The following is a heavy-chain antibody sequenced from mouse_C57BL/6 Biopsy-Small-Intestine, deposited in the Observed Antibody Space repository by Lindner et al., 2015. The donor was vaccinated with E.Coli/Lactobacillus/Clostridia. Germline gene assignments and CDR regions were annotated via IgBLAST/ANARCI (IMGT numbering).Heavy chain of an antibody. CDR3: ARQGDGYYFDY. J-gene: IGHJ2*01. CDR2: ISSGGSYT. Sequence: VQLQESGGDLVKPGGSLKLSCAASGLTFSSYGMSWVRQTPDKRLEWVATISSGGSYTYYPDSVKGRFTISRDNAKNTLYLQMSSLKSEDTAMYYCARQGDGYYFDYWGQGTTLTVSS. CDR1: GLTFSSYG. D-gene: IGHD2-3*01. V-gene: IGHV5-6*01.